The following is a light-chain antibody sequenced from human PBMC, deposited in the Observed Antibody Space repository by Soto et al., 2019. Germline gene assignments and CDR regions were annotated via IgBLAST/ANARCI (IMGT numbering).Light chain of an antibody. Sequence: EIVLTQSPGILSLSPGERASLSCRASQKISSTVLAWYQQTPGQAPSLLICGASSRTTGIPDRFSGSGSGKYFTLTISRLEEEDSVMYCCQHCSGPPTFGQGTKVDIK. CDR2: GAS. J-gene: IGKJ1*01. CDR3: QHCSGPPT. V-gene: IGKV3-20*01. CDR1: QKISSTV.